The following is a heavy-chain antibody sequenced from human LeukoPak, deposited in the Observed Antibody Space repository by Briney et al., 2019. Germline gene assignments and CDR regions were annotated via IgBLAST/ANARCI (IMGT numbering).Heavy chain of an antibody. Sequence: GSLRLSCAASGFTFSDYYMSWIRQPPGKGLEWIGEINHSGSTNYNPSLKSRVTISVDTSKNQFSLKLSSVTAADTAVYYCARGCGYSYGLCYFDYWGQGTLVTVSS. CDR3: ARGCGYSYGLCYFDY. CDR2: INHSGST. J-gene: IGHJ4*02. CDR1: GFTFSDYY. V-gene: IGHV4-34*01. D-gene: IGHD5-18*01.